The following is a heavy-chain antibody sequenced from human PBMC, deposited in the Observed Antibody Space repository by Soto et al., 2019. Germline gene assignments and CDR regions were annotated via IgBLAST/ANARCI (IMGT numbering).Heavy chain of an antibody. Sequence: EVQLVESGGGLVKPGGSLRLSCAASGFTFSSYSMNWVRQAPGKGLEWVSSISSSSSYIYYADSVKGRFTISRDNAKNSLYLRMNSQRAEDKAVYYCARAPPSDCSGGSCYFDAFDIWGQGTMVTVSS. J-gene: IGHJ3*02. V-gene: IGHV3-21*01. CDR2: ISSSSSYI. CDR1: GFTFSSYS. CDR3: ARAPPSDCSGGSCYFDAFDI. D-gene: IGHD2-15*01.